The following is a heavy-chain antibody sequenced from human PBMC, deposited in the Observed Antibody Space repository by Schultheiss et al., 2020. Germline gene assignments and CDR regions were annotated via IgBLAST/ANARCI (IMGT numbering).Heavy chain of an antibody. V-gene: IGHV3-74*01. CDR3: ARGCSGGSCYPALIYYYYGMDV. J-gene: IGHJ6*02. CDR2: FKSDGNTT. D-gene: IGHD2-15*01. Sequence: GGSLRLSCAASGLTSGTYWVHWVRQAPGKGLVWVSRFKSDGNTTSYADSVKGRFTISRDNSKNTLYLQMNSLRAEDTAVYYCARGCSGGSCYPALIYYYYGMDVWGQGTTVTVSS. CDR1: GLTSGTYW.